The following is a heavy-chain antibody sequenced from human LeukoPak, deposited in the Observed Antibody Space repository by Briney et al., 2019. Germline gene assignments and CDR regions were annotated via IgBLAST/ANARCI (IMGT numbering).Heavy chain of an antibody. CDR1: GYTFTGYY. D-gene: IGHD2-15*01. V-gene: IGHV1-2*02. J-gene: IGHJ5*02. CDR3: ARCSGSCYLNWFDP. Sequence: GVSVKVSCKASGYTFTGYYMHWVRQAPGQGLEWMGWINPNSGGTNYAQKFQGRVTMTRGTSISTAYMELSRLRSDDTAVYYCARCSGSCYLNWFDPWGQGTLVTVSS. CDR2: INPNSGGT.